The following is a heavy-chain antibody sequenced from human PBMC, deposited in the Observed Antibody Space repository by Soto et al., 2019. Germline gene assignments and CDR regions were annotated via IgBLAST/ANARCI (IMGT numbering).Heavy chain of an antibody. CDR3: ARDGQQWLVQGVYGY. Sequence: QVQLVESGGGVVQPGRSLRLSCAASGFTFSSYGMHWVRQAPGKGLEWVALIWYDGSNKYYADSVKGRFSISRDNSKNTVYLQMNSLRAEDTAVYYCARDGQQWLVQGVYGYWGQGTLVTVSS. V-gene: IGHV3-33*01. CDR2: IWYDGSNK. CDR1: GFTFSSYG. D-gene: IGHD6-19*01. J-gene: IGHJ4*02.